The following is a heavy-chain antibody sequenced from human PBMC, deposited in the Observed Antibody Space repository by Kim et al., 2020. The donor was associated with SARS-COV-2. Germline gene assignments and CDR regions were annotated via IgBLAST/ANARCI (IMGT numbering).Heavy chain of an antibody. CDR3: AKDLRVYFGDLDALHI. J-gene: IGHJ3*02. CDR2: VYFNGNTK. Sequence: GGSLRLSCAASGFTFSDYGMNWVRQAPGKGLEWVALVYFNGNTKYYADSVKGRFTVSRDNSNNTLYLQMDSLRAEDTGLYYCAKDLRVYFGDLDALHIWGQGTMVTVSS. V-gene: IGHV3-33*06. CDR1: GFTFSDYG. D-gene: IGHD3-10*01.